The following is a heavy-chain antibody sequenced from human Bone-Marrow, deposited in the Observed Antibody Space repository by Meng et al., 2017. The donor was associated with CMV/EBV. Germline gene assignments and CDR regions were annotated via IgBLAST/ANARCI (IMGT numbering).Heavy chain of an antibody. D-gene: IGHD4-11*01. CDR3: AREQDSNGGFDY. CDR1: GGSFSGYY. CDR2: INHSGST. J-gene: IGHJ4*02. V-gene: IGHV4-34*01. Sequence: SETLSLTCAVYGGSFSGYYWSWIRQPPGKGLEWIGEINHSGSTNYNPSLKSRVTISVDTSKNQFSLKLSSVTAEDTAVYYCAREQDSNGGFDYWGQGTLVTVSS.